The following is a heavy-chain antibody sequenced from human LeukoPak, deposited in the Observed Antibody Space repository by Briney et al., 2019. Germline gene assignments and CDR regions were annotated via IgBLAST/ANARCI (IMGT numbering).Heavy chain of an antibody. V-gene: IGHV3-74*01. CDR1: GFTFSSYW. CDR2: IDSDGTST. Sequence: GGSLRLSYAASGFTFSSYWMHWVRQAPGKGLVWVSRIDSDGTSTTYADSVKGRFTVSRDNAKNTLYLQMNGLRAEDTAVYYCARAGIVATTNNWFDPWGQGTLVTVSS. J-gene: IGHJ5*02. CDR3: ARAGIVATTNNWFDP. D-gene: IGHD5-12*01.